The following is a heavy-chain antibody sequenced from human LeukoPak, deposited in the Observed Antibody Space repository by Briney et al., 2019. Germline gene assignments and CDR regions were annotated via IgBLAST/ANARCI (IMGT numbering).Heavy chain of an antibody. Sequence: ASVKVSCKASGYIFTSYGISWVRQAPGQGLEWMGWISAYNGNTNYAQKFQGRVTMSRNTSISAAYMELSSLSSEDTAVYYCARGMAGYSGYDLNWFDPWGQGTLVTVSS. CDR3: ARGMAGYSGYDLNWFDP. V-gene: IGHV1-18*01. D-gene: IGHD5-12*01. J-gene: IGHJ5*02. CDR2: ISAYNGNT. CDR1: GYIFTSYG.